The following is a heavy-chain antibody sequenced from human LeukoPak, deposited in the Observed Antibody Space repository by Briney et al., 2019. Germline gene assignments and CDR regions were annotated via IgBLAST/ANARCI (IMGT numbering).Heavy chain of an antibody. D-gene: IGHD4-17*01. J-gene: IGHJ4*02. Sequence: PGGSLRLSCAASGFTFDDYAMHWVRQAPGKGLEWVSGISWNSGSIGHADSVKGRFTISRDNAKNSLYLQMNSLRAEDTALYYCAKSRYGDYYFDYWGQGTLVTVSS. CDR3: AKSRYGDYYFDY. CDR2: ISWNSGSI. V-gene: IGHV3-9*01. CDR1: GFTFDDYA.